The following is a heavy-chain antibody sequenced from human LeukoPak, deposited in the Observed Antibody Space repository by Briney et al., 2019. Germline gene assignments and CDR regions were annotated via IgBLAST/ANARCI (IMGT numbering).Heavy chain of an antibody. CDR2: ISGRSSTI. Sequence: GGSLRLSCAASAFTFSDYSMNWVRQAPGKGLEWISYISGRSSTIYYADSVMGRFTISRDNAKNSMYLQRNSLRAEDRAVYYCGRDRIKSGSYYFDYWGQGTLVTVSS. D-gene: IGHD1-26*01. J-gene: IGHJ4*02. CDR1: AFTFSDYS. CDR3: GRDRIKSGSYYFDY. V-gene: IGHV3-48*01.